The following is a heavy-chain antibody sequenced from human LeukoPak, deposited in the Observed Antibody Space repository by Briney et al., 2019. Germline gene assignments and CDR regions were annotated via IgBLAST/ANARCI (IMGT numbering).Heavy chain of an antibody. Sequence: SVKVSCKASGGTFSSYAISWVRQAPGQGLEWMGGIIPIFGTANYAQKFQGRVTITTDESTSTVYMELSSLRSEDTAVYYCARGDLEVKALDYWGQGTLVTVSS. CDR1: GGTFSSYA. J-gene: IGHJ4*02. D-gene: IGHD4-23*01. V-gene: IGHV1-69*05. CDR3: ARGDLEVKALDY. CDR2: IIPIFGTA.